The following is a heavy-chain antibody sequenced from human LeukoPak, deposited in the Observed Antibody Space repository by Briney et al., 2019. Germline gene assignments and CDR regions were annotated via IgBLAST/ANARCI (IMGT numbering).Heavy chain of an antibody. CDR2: INHSGST. Sequence: PSETLSLTCAVYGGSFSGYYWSWIRQPPGKGLEWIGEINHSGSTNYNPSLKSRVTISVDTSKNQFSLKLSSVTAADTAVYYCARHRGGCYSSSWVGYYMDVWGKGTTVTISS. V-gene: IGHV4-34*01. CDR3: ARHRGGCYSSSWVGYYMDV. CDR1: GGSFSGYY. J-gene: IGHJ6*03. D-gene: IGHD6-13*01.